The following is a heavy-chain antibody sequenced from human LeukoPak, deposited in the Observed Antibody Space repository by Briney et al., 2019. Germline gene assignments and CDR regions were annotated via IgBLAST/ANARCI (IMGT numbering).Heavy chain of an antibody. J-gene: IGHJ4*02. CDR2: ITGSGGNA. V-gene: IGHV3-23*01. CDR1: GFTFSTYV. D-gene: IGHD2-8*01. CDR3: AKDLVQYASTSGGIFDY. Sequence: PGGSLRLSCAASGFTFSTYVMSWARQAPGKGLEWVSAITGSGGNAYYANSVKGRVTISRDNSKNTLYLQMNSLRAEDTALYYCAKDLVQYASTSGGIFDYWGQGALVTVSS.